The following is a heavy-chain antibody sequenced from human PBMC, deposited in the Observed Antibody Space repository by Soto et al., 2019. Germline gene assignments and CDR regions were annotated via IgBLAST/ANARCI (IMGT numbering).Heavy chain of an antibody. D-gene: IGHD1-26*01. J-gene: IGHJ4*02. V-gene: IGHV4-4*07. CDR3: ARVYSGSYYEFDY. CDR2: IYTSGST. Sequence: SETLSLTCTVSGGSINNYYWSWIRQPAGKGPEWIGRIYTSGSTNYNPSLKSRVTMSVDTSKNQFSLKLSSVTAADTAVYYCARVYSGSYYEFDYWGQGTLVTVSS. CDR1: GGSINNYY.